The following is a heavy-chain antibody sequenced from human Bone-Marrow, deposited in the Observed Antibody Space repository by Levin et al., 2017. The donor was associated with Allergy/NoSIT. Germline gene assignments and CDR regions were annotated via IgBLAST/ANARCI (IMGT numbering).Heavy chain of an antibody. D-gene: IGHD2-15*01. V-gene: IGHV3-73*01. J-gene: IGHJ6*03. Sequence: GGSLRLSCAASGFTFSGSAMHWVRQASGKGLEWVGRIRSKTNSYTTLYAASVKGRFTISRDDSKNTAYLQMNSLKTEDTAVYYCIRQEGYCSGGSCWFEYMDVWGKGTTVTVSS. CDR3: IRQEGYCSGGSCWFEYMDV. CDR2: IRSKTNSYTT. CDR1: GFTFSGSA.